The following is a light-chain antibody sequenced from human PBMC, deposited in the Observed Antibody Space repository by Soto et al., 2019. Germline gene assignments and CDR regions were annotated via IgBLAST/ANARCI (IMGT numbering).Light chain of an antibody. CDR2: AAS. CDR1: QDISGW. J-gene: IGKJ2*01. Sequence: QGTQSPSYVYASVGDRISITCRASQDISGWLAWYQQKPGRAPKLLIYAASSLQSGVPSRFSGRGSGTHFTFTIYGLQPEDPAIHSCQQYVKLPYTFGQGTKVDIK. CDR3: QQYVKLPYT. V-gene: IGKV1-12*01.